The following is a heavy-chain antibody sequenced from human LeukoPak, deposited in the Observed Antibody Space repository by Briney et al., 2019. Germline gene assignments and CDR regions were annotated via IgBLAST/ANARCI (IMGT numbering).Heavy chain of an antibody. D-gene: IGHD3-22*01. V-gene: IGHV4-39*01. Sequence: SETLSLTCTVSGGSISSGSYYWGWIRQPPGKGLEWIGSIYYSGSTYYNPSLKSRVTISVDTSKNQFSLKLSSVTAADTAVYYCATHSSGYYLVWYWGQGTLVTVPS. CDR2: IYYSGST. J-gene: IGHJ4*02. CDR1: GGSISSGSYY. CDR3: ATHSSGYYLVWY.